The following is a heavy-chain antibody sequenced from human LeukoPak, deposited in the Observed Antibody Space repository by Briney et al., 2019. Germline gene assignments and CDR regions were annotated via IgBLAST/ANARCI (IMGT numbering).Heavy chain of an antibody. CDR3: TTCGRDGYRGYF. CDR1: GFIFSSYS. CDR2: INGPSDTI. D-gene: IGHD5-24*01. V-gene: IGHV3-48*04. J-gene: IGHJ4*02. Sequence: GGFLRLSCAASGFIFSSYSMSWVRQAPGKGLEWVSYINGPSDTIYYADSVKGRFSISRDNAKYSVYLQMSSLRAEDTAVYYCTTCGRDGYRGYFWGQGALVTVSS.